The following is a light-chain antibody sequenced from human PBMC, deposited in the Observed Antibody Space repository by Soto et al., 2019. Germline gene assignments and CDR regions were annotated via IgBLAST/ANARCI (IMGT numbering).Light chain of an antibody. CDR2: KAS. J-gene: IGKJ1*01. V-gene: IGKV1-5*03. CDR1: QSISSW. CDR3: EHYNCDWT. Sequence: DIQMTQSPSTLSASVGDRVTITCRASQSISSWLAWYQQKPGKAPKLLLYKASSLESGVPSRFNGDGAGTAINLSISSLQPDDCAAYYCEHYNCDWTIVQGTKVDNK.